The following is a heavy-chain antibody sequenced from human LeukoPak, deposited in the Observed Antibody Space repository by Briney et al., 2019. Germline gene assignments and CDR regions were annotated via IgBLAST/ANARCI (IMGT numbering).Heavy chain of an antibody. J-gene: IGHJ5*02. CDR3: ARKEGGELVNTRRWFDP. CDR2: INHSGST. D-gene: IGHD1-26*01. V-gene: IGHV4-34*01. Sequence: PSETLSLTCAVYGGSFSGYYWSWIRQPPGKGLEWIGEINHSGSTNYNPSLKSRVTFSVDTSKNQFSLKLSSVTAADTAVYFCARKEGGELVNTRRWFDPWGQGTLVTVSS. CDR1: GGSFSGYY.